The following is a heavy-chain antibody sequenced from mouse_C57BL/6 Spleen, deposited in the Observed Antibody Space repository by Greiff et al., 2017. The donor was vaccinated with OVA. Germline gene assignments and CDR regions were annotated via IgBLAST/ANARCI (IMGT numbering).Heavy chain of an antibody. CDR1: GFSLTSYG. Sequence: VKLMESGPGPVQPSQSLSITCTVSGFSLTSYGVHWVRQSPGKGLEWLGVIWSGGSTDYNAALISRLSISKDNSKSQVFFKMNSLQADDTAIYYCARKDGSSPYAMDYWGQGTSVTVSS. CDR3: ARKDGSSPYAMDY. CDR2: IWSGGST. J-gene: IGHJ4*01. D-gene: IGHD1-1*01. V-gene: IGHV2-2*01.